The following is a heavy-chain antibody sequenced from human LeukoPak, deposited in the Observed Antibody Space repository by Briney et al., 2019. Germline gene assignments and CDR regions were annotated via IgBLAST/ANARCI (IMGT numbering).Heavy chain of an antibody. J-gene: IGHJ4*02. Sequence: GGSLRLSCAPSGFTFSDYYMTWARHAPGEGLEWVSYISSSSNTVYYADSVKGRLTVSRDNAKNSLYLQMNNLRAEDTAVYYCARRAMGATSFDYWGQGTLVTVSS. CDR1: GFTFSDYY. CDR3: ARRAMGATSFDY. D-gene: IGHD1-26*01. CDR2: ISSSSNTV. V-gene: IGHV3-11*04.